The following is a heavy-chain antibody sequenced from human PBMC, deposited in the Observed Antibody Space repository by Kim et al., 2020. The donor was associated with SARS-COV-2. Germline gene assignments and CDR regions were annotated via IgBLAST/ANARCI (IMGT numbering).Heavy chain of an antibody. CDR2: TYYRSKWHH. J-gene: IGHJ4*02. CDR3: ARSRSGLDIAAVLFDY. Sequence: SQTLSLTCAISGDSVSSNSIAWNWIRQSPSRGLEWLGRTYYRSKWHHDYAVTVNSRIIINPDTSKNQFSLQLNSVTPDDTAVYYCARSRSGLDIAAVLFDYWGQGALVTVSS. CDR1: GDSVSSNSIA. V-gene: IGHV6-1*01. D-gene: IGHD6-13*01.